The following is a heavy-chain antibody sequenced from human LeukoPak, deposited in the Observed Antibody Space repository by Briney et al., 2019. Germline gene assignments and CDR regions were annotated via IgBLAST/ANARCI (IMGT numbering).Heavy chain of an antibody. Sequence: SETLSLTCAVYGWSFSGYYWSWIRQPPGKGLEWIGEINHSGSTTYNPSLKSRVTISVDTSKSQFSLKLSSVTAADTAVYYCARGHVYYDSSGYGKTFRWFDPWGQGTLVTVSS. CDR2: INHSGST. J-gene: IGHJ5*02. D-gene: IGHD3-22*01. CDR1: GWSFSGYY. V-gene: IGHV4-34*01. CDR3: ARGHVYYDSSGYGKTFRWFDP.